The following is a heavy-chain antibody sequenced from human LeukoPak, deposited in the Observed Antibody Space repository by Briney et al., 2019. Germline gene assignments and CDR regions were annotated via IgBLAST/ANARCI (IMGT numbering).Heavy chain of an antibody. J-gene: IGHJ4*02. CDR2: IIPIFGTA. D-gene: IGHD6-19*01. CDR3: ARDGSSGWNSIDY. CDR1: GGTFISYA. Sequence: GASVKVSCKASGGTFISYAISWVRQAPGQGLEWMGRIIPIFGTANSAQKFQGRVTITTDESTSTAYMELSSLRSEDTAVYYCARDGSSGWNSIDYWGQGTLVTVSS. V-gene: IGHV1-69*05.